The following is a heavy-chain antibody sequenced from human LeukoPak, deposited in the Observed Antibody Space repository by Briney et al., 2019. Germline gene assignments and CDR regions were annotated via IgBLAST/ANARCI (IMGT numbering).Heavy chain of an antibody. CDR2: INPSGGST. D-gene: IGHD1-26*01. V-gene: IGHV1-46*01. CDR1: GYTFTSYY. CDR3: ARIGLPSGSYYSGAFDI. Sequence: ASVKVSCKASGYTFTSYYMHWVRQAPGQGLEWMGIINPSGGSTSYAQKFQGRVTMTRDTSTSTVYMELSRLRSDDTAVYYCARIGLPSGSYYSGAFDIWGQGTMVTVSS. J-gene: IGHJ3*02.